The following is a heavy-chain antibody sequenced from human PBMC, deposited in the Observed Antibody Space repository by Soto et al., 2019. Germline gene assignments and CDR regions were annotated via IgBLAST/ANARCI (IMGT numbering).Heavy chain of an antibody. Sequence: ASVKVSCKASGYTFTSYGISWVRQAPGQGLEWMGWISAYNGNTNYAQKLQGRVTMTTDTSTSTAYMELRSLRSDDTDVYYCAPVQWEQPAYGMDVWGQGTTVTVSS. CDR3: APVQWEQPAYGMDV. D-gene: IGHD1-26*01. CDR2: ISAYNGNT. J-gene: IGHJ6*02. CDR1: GYTFTSYG. V-gene: IGHV1-18*01.